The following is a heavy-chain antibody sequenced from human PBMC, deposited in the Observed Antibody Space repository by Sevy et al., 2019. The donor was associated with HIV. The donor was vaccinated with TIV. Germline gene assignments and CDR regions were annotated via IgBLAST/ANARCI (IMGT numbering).Heavy chain of an antibody. CDR2: ISTRSSAI. Sequence: GGSLRLSCAASGFTFSSFSMNWVRQAPGKGPEWISYISTRSSAIYYADSMKGRLPISRDNSKNSLYLQMNSLRAEDTAVYSCARESASGTPGGVYYYYYNMDVWRQGTTVTVSS. J-gene: IGHJ6*02. V-gene: IGHV3-48*01. CDR1: GFTFSSFS. CDR3: ARESASGTPGGVYYYYYNMDV. D-gene: IGHD6-13*01.